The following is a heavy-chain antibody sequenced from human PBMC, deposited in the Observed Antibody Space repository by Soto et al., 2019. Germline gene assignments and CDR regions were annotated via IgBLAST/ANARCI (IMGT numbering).Heavy chain of an antibody. CDR2: LYYSGST. V-gene: IGHV4-59*08. D-gene: IGHD3-10*01. CDR3: ASLSGASYYGSGSLWFDP. J-gene: IGHJ5*02. CDR1: GGSISSYY. Sequence: QVQLQESGPGLVKPSETLSLTCTVSGGSISSYYWSWIRQPPGKGLEWIGYLYYSGSTNYNPSLKSRVTIAVDTSKKPFSLKLSSVNDADTAVYYGASLSGASYYGSGSLWFDPWGQGTLVTVSS.